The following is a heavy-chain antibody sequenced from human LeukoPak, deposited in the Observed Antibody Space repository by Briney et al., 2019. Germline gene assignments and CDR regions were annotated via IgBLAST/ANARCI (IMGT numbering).Heavy chain of an antibody. CDR3: ARLGAASTFDY. CDR2: IYTRANT. Sequence: SETLSLTCTVSGSSISGYYWTWIRQPAGKGLEWIGHIYTRANTNYISSLKSRVTMSVDTSKNQFSLKLSSVTAADTAVYYCARLGAASTFDYWGQGTLVTVSS. D-gene: IGHD2-15*01. V-gene: IGHV4-4*07. CDR1: GSSISGYY. J-gene: IGHJ4*02.